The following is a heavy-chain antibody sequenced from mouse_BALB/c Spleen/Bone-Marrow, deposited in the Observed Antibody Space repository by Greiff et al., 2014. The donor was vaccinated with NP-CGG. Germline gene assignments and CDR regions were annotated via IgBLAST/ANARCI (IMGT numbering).Heavy chain of an antibody. Sequence: EVQVVESGGGLVKPGGSLKLSCAASGLTFSDYYMYWVRQTPEKRLEWVATISDGGSYTYYPDSVKGRFTISRDNAKNNLYLQMSSLKSEDTAMYYCARDLITTATSFAYWGQGTLVTVSA. CDR1: GLTFSDYY. CDR2: ISDGGSYT. D-gene: IGHD1-2*01. J-gene: IGHJ3*01. V-gene: IGHV5-4*02. CDR3: ARDLITTATSFAY.